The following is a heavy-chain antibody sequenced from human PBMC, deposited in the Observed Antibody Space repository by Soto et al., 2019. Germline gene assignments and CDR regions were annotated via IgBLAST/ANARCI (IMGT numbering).Heavy chain of an antibody. D-gene: IGHD6-19*01. Sequence: ASVKVSCKASGYTFTGYYMHWVLQGPGQGLEWMGWINPNSGGTNYAQKFQGRVTMTRDTSISTAYMELSRLRSDDTAVYYCARYSSGWVWPSDYWGQATLVTVSS. CDR3: ARYSSGWVWPSDY. CDR2: INPNSGGT. J-gene: IGHJ4*02. V-gene: IGHV1-2*02. CDR1: GYTFTGYY.